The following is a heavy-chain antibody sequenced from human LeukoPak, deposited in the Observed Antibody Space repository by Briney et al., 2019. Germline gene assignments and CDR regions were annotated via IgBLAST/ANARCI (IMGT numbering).Heavy chain of an antibody. CDR1: GYTFTSYY. Sequence: ASVKVSCEASGYTFTSYYMHWVRQAPGQGLEWMGIINPSGGSTSYAQKFQGRVTMTRDTSTSTVYMELSSLRSEDTAVYYCATDSEEGWPEFQHWGQGTLVTVSS. CDR2: INPSGGST. V-gene: IGHV1-46*01. J-gene: IGHJ1*01. D-gene: IGHD1-14*01. CDR3: ATDSEEGWPEFQH.